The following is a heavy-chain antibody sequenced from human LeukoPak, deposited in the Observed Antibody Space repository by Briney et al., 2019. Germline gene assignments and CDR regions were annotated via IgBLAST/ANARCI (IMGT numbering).Heavy chain of an antibody. D-gene: IGHD5-24*01. CDR3: ARERLVDLATIFDY. Sequence: SETLSLTCTVSGVSISSSNYYWGWIRQPPGKGLEWIGYTYYRGSSSFNPSLRSRVTISVDMSKNQVSLKLTSVTAADTAVYYCARERLVDLATIFDYWGQGAPVTVSS. CDR2: TYYRGSS. V-gene: IGHV4-61*05. J-gene: IGHJ4*02. CDR1: GVSISSSNYY.